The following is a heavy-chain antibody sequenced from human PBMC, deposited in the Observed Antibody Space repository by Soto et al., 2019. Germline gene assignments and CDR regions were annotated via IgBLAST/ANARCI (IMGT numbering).Heavy chain of an antibody. CDR3: ARMVLMVYAIQNYYYYGMDV. D-gene: IGHD2-8*01. J-gene: IGHJ6*02. Sequence: QVQLVQSGAEVKKPGSSVKVSCKASGGTFSSYAISWVRQAPGQGLEWMGGIIPIFGTANYAQKFQGRVKITADESTSTAYMELSSLRSEDTAVYYCARMVLMVYAIQNYYYYGMDVWGQGTTVTVSS. V-gene: IGHV1-69*01. CDR2: IIPIFGTA. CDR1: GGTFSSYA.